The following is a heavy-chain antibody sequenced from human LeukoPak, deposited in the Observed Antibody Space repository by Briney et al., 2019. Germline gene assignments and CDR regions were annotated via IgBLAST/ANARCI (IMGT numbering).Heavy chain of an antibody. Sequence: ASVKVSCKASGYTFSNFGISWVRQAPGQGLEWMGWISGNNDNPNYGQKFQGRLTVTTDSSTSTAYMELRNLRSDDTAVYYCAKENGYNYYFDYWGQGTLVTVSS. D-gene: IGHD5-24*01. CDR2: ISGNNDNP. J-gene: IGHJ4*02. CDR1: GYTFSNFG. CDR3: AKENGYNYYFDY. V-gene: IGHV1-18*01.